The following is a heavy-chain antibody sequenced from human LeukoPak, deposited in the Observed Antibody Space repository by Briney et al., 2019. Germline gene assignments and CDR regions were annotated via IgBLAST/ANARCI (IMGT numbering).Heavy chain of an antibody. Sequence: SETLSLTCTISGYSISSGYYWDWIRQPPGKGLEWIGNIYHSGSSYHNPSLKSRVTISVDTSKNQFSLNLSSVTAADTAVYYCARAFCTSCSYFDYWGQGTLVTVSS. J-gene: IGHJ4*02. CDR2: IYHSGSS. V-gene: IGHV4-38-2*02. D-gene: IGHD2-2*01. CDR3: ARAFCTSCSYFDY. CDR1: GYSISSGYY.